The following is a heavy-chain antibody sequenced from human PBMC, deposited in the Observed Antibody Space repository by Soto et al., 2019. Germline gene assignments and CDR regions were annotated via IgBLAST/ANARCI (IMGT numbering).Heavy chain of an antibody. V-gene: IGHV1-69*12. CDR2: IIPVFGTS. CDR1: GGTFSGYA. J-gene: IGHJ6*02. D-gene: IGHD2-15*01. Sequence: QVQLVQSGAEVKKPGSSVKVSCKASGGTFSGYAISWVRQAPGQGLEWMGGIIPVFGTSNYAQTFQGRVTLTADDSTSTADMELSSLRSEDTAVYYCARGRRCSGGSCYANYYYGMDVWGQGTTVTVSS. CDR3: ARGRRCSGGSCYANYYYGMDV.